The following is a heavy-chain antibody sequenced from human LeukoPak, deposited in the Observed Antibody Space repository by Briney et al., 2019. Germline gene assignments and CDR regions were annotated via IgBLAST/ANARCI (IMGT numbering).Heavy chain of an antibody. Sequence: GGSLRLSCAASGFTVSSNYMSWVRQAPGKGLEWVSYISSSSSTIYYADSVKGRFTISRDNAKNSLYLQMNSLRAEDTAVYYCARANLGGSGPKIRRNFDYWGQGTLVTVSS. V-gene: IGHV3-48*04. CDR3: ARANLGGSGPKIRRNFDY. J-gene: IGHJ4*02. D-gene: IGHD3-10*01. CDR2: ISSSSSTI. CDR1: GFTVSSNY.